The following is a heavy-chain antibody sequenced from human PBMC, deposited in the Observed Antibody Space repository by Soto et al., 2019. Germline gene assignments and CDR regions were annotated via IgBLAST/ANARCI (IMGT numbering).Heavy chain of an antibody. CDR1: GGSLSSYY. V-gene: IGHV4-59*01. CDR3: ARGPLPPLIVGPNRGPWFDP. Sequence: PSETLGISCSFSGGSLSSYYWTWIRQPPGKGLDFIGYMYYSGRTNYSPSLKSRVTISVDTSKSHVSLKLRSVTAADTAVYYCARGPLPPLIVGPNRGPWFDPWGQGTMVTVSS. J-gene: IGHJ5*02. CDR2: MYYSGRT. D-gene: IGHD1-26*01.